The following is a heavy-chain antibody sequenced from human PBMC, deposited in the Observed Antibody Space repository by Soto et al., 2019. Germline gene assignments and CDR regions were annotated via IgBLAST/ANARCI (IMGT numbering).Heavy chain of an antibody. CDR1: GYTFTNYG. V-gene: IGHV1-18*01. CDR3: ARGPDPTYSDH. CDR2: INGYNGKT. Sequence: QVQLVQSGAEVRKPGASVKVSCKTSGYTFTNYGINWVRQAPGQGLEWMGWINGYNGKTNYAQRVQGRVTLTTDTSTTTAYMALRSLRSDDTAIYYCARGPDPTYSDHWGQGTLVTVSS. J-gene: IGHJ4*02.